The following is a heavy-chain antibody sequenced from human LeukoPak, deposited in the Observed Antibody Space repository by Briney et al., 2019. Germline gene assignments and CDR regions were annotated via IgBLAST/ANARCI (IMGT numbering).Heavy chain of an antibody. Sequence: GGSLRLSCAASGFTFNSYAMSWVRQAPGKGLEWVANIREDGSEKYYVDSVKGQFTISRDNAKNSLFLQMDSLRAEDTAVYYCARDLAGHYYGSGSSFDYWGQGTLVTVSS. CDR1: GFTFNSYA. V-gene: IGHV3-7*01. D-gene: IGHD3-10*01. CDR3: ARDLAGHYYGSGSSFDY. CDR2: IREDGSEK. J-gene: IGHJ4*02.